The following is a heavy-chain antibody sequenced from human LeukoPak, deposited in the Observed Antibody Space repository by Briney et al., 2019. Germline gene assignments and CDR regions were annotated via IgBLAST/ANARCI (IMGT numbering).Heavy chain of an antibody. CDR3: AKENYYDSSGYWFY. V-gene: IGHV3-23*01. CDR2: TSGSGGTT. D-gene: IGHD3-22*01. CDR1: GFTFSSYA. J-gene: IGHJ4*02. Sequence: GGSLRLSCAASGFTFSSYAMSWVRQAPGKGLEWVAGTSGSGGTTFYADSVRGRFTFSRDNSKNTLYLQMNSLRAEDTAIYYCAKENYYDSSGYWFYWGQGTLVTVSS.